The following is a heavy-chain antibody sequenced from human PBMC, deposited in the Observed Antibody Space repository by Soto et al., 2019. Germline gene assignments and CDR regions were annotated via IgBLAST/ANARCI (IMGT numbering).Heavy chain of an antibody. V-gene: IGHV4-31*03. Sequence: SETLSLTCPVSGCSISSGGYYWSWIRQHPGKGLEWIGYIYYSGSTYYNPSLKSRVTISVDTSKNQFSLKLSSVTAADTAVYYCARAARKNWFDPWGQGTLVTVSS. CDR1: GCSISSGGYY. CDR2: IYYSGST. CDR3: ARAARKNWFDP. J-gene: IGHJ5*02.